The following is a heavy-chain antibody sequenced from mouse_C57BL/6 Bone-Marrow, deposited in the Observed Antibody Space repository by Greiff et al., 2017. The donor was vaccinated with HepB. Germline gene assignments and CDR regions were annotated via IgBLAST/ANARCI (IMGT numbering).Heavy chain of an antibody. V-gene: IGHV5-4*03. J-gene: IGHJ2*01. CDR3: ARGYDYLFDY. D-gene: IGHD2-4*01. Sequence: EVKLVESGGGLVKPGGSLKLSCAASGFTFSSYAMSWVRQTPEKRLEWVATISDGGSYTYYPDNVKGRFTISRDNAKNNLYLQMSHLKSEDTAMYYCARGYDYLFDYWGQGTTLTVSS. CDR1: GFTFSSYA. CDR2: ISDGGSYT.